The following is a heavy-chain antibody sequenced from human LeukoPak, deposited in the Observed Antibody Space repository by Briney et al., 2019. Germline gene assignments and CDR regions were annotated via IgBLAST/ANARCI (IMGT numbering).Heavy chain of an antibody. CDR3: ARDKIEGDSYSAY. J-gene: IGHJ4*02. Sequence: GGSLRLSCAASGFSFSSSWMSWVRQAPGKGLEWVANIKQDGSERYYVDSVKGRFTISRDNAENSLYLQMSSLRAEDTAVYYCARDKIEGDSYSAYWGQGILVIVSS. CDR2: IKQDGSER. D-gene: IGHD2-21*02. V-gene: IGHV3-7*03. CDR1: GFSFSSSW.